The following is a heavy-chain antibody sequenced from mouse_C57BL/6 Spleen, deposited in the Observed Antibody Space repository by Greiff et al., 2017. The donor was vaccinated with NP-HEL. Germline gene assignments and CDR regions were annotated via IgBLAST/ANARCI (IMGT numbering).Heavy chain of an antibody. J-gene: IGHJ1*03. Sequence: EVQLVESGGGLVKPGGSLKLSCAASGFTFSSYAMSWVRQTPEKRLEWVATISDGGSYTYYPDNVKGRFTISRDNAKNNLYLQMSHLKSEDTAMYYCARDYYGSRVWYFDVWGTGTTVTVSS. V-gene: IGHV5-4*01. D-gene: IGHD1-1*01. CDR1: GFTFSSYA. CDR3: ARDYYGSRVWYFDV. CDR2: ISDGGSYT.